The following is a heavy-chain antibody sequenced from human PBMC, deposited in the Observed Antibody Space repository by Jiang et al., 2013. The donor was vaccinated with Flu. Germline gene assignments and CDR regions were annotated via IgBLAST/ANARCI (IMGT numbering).Heavy chain of an antibody. CDR3: ARSYYDFWSGYRGSVDY. D-gene: IGHD3-3*01. Sequence: GGVVQPGRSLRLSCAASGFTFSNYTMHWVRQAPGKGLEWVSYISSSSTIYYADSVKGRFTISRDNAKNSLYLQMNSLRAEDTAVYYCARSYYDFWSGYRGSVDYWGQGTLVTVSS. V-gene: IGHV3-48*01. CDR2: ISSSSTI. J-gene: IGHJ4*02. CDR1: GFTFSNYT.